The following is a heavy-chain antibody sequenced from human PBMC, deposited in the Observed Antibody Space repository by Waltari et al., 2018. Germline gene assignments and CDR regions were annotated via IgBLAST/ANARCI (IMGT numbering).Heavy chain of an antibody. CDR3: ARNRGLDC. Sequence: EVQLVESVGALVQPGGSLRVSCAASGFSFSSYWMNWVRQAPGKGLEWVANINQDGSEKYYVDSVKGRFTISRDNAKNSLYLQMNNLRNEDTAVYYCARNRGLDCWGQGTLVTVSS. J-gene: IGHJ4*02. CDR1: GFSFSSYW. V-gene: IGHV3-7*01. CDR2: INQDGSEK.